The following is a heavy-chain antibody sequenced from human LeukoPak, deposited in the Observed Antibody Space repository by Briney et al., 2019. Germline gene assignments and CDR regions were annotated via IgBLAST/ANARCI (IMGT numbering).Heavy chain of an antibody. CDR1: GFSFYSYS. J-gene: IGHJ5*02. Sequence: PGGSLRLSCTASGFSFYSYSMNWVRQAPGKGLECISYISSSSSSIYYADSVKGRFTISGDNAKNSLYLQMNSLRAEDTAVYYCARGRRNYYDSSGYSAWGQGALVTVSS. V-gene: IGHV3-48*01. D-gene: IGHD3-22*01. CDR3: ARGRRNYYDSSGYSA. CDR2: ISSSSSSI.